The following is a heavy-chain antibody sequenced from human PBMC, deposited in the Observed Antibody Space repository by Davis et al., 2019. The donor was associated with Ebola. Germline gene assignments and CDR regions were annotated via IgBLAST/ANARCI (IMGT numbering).Heavy chain of an antibody. J-gene: IGHJ3*02. CDR1: GFTFSNFI. V-gene: IGHV3-30-3*01. Sequence: PGGSLRLSCAASGFTFSNFIMHWVRQAPGKGLEWMADISSDGSRKFHADSVKGRFTIFRDNSKNTLYLQMDSLRVEDTAVYYCAREYTVTLYAFDMWGQGTMVTVSS. CDR3: AREYTVTLYAFDM. CDR2: ISSDGSRK. D-gene: IGHD4-17*01.